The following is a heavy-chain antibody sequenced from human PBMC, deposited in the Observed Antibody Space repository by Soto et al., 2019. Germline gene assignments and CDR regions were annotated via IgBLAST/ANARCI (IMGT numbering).Heavy chain of an antibody. D-gene: IGHD3-10*01. CDR3: ARGFNYYGSGSYNY. J-gene: IGHJ4*02. V-gene: IGHV4-34*01. CDR1: GGSFSGYY. Sequence: SETLSLTCAVSGGSFSGYYLTWIRQSPGKGLEWIGEINHSGYINYNPSLKSRVTISADTSKSQFSLNLSSVTAADTAVYYCARGFNYYGSGSYNYWGQGALVTVSS. CDR2: INHSGYI.